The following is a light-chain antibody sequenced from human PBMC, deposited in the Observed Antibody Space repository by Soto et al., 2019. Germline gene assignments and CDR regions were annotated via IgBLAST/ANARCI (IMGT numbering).Light chain of an antibody. V-gene: IGKV3-20*01. CDR1: QSVDSSF. CDR2: DAS. CDR3: QQYGIVPFT. Sequence: EIVLTQSPGTLSLSPGERATLSCRASQSVDSSFLAWYHQKPGQAPRLLIYDASSRATGIPDRFTGRGSGPHFIFTITRLVPEDFTVYYCQQYGIVPFTLGHG. J-gene: IGKJ3*01.